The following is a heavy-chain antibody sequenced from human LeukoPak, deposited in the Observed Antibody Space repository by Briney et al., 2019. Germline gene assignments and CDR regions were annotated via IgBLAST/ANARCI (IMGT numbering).Heavy chain of an antibody. D-gene: IGHD4-11*01. CDR3: ARCYSNYAVDSFDI. CDR1: GGSISSYY. Sequence: SETLSLTCTVPGGSISSYYWSWIRQPPGKGLEWIGYIYYSGSTNYNPSLKSRVTISVATSKTQFSLKLSSVTAADTAVSYCARCYSNYAVDSFDIWGQGTMVTVS. J-gene: IGHJ3*02. CDR2: IYYSGST. V-gene: IGHV4-59*01.